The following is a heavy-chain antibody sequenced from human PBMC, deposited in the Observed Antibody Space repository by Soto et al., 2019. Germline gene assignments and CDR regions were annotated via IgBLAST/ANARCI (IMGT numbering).Heavy chain of an antibody. V-gene: IGHV3-23*01. CDR3: AKDEYYDILSGYSNLDY. CDR2: ISGSGGST. J-gene: IGHJ4*02. D-gene: IGHD3-9*01. Sequence: PGGSLSLSCAASGFTFSSHATNWVRQAPGKGLEWVSAISGSGGSTYYADSVRGRFTISRDNSKNTLNLQMNSLRAEDTAVYYCAKDEYYDILSGYSNLDYWGEGTLVTGSS. CDR1: GFTFSSHA.